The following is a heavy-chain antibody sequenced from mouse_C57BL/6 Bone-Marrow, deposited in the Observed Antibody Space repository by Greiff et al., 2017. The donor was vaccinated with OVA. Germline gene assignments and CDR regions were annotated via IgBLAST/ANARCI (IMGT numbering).Heavy chain of an antibody. V-gene: IGHV1-19*01. D-gene: IGHD2-4*01. Sequence: EVQLQQSGPVLVKPGASVKMSCKASGYTFTDYYMNWVKQSHGKSLEWIGVINPYNGGTSYNQKFKGKATLTVDKSSSTAYMELNSLTSEDSAVYYCARRDYYDYGSSYFDYWGQGTTLTVSS. CDR3: ARRDYYDYGSSYFDY. CDR1: GYTFTDYY. J-gene: IGHJ2*01. CDR2: INPYNGGT.